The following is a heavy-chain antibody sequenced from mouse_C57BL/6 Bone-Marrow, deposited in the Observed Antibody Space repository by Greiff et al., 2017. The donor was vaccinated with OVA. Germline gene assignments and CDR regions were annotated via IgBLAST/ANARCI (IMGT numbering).Heavy chain of an antibody. CDR3: ARGPLDYYGSRGDY. V-gene: IGHV1-59*01. CDR1: GYTFTSYW. Sequence: QVQLQQPGAELVRPGTSVKLSCKASGYTFTSYWLHWVKQRPGQGLEWIGVIDPSDSYTNYNQKFKGKATLPVDTSSSTAYMQLSSLTSEDSAVYYCARGPLDYYGSRGDYWGQGTTLTVSS. J-gene: IGHJ2*01. D-gene: IGHD1-1*01. CDR2: IDPSDSYT.